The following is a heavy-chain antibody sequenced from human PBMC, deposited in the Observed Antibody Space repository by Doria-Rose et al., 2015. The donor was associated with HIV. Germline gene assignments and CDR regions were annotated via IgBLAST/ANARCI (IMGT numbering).Heavy chain of an antibody. CDR3: ARIKSSRWYHKYYFDF. V-gene: IGHV2-26*01. CDR2: ILSDDER. D-gene: IGHD6-13*01. CDR1: GGSLSSPGMG. Sequence: QVTLKESGPVLVKPTETLTLTCTVSGGSLSSPGMGVSCIRQPPGKALEWLASILSDDERSYKTSLMSRLTISRGTSKSQVVLTMTDMDPVDTATYYCARIKSSRWYHKYYFDFWGQGTLVIVSA. J-gene: IGHJ4*02.